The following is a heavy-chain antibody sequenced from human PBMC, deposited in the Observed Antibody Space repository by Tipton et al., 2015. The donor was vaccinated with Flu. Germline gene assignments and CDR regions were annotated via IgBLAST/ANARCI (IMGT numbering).Heavy chain of an antibody. J-gene: IGHJ5*02. CDR1: GGSFSGYF. Sequence: TLSLTCSVYGGSFSGYFWTWIRQPPGMGLEWIGDINHIGNTNTNPSLKSRVTISIDTSKSHFFLDLTSMTAADTGIYYCARARDYGDRGGGWFDPWGQGTLVTVSS. D-gene: IGHD4-17*01. CDR2: INHIGNT. CDR3: ARARDYGDRGGGWFDP. V-gene: IGHV4-34*01.